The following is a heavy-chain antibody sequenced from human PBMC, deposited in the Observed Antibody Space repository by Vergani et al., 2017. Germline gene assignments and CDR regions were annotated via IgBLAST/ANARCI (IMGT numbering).Heavy chain of an antibody. D-gene: IGHD2-15*01. Sequence: EVQLVESGGGLVQPGGSLRLSCAASGSTFSSYAMNWVRQAPGKGLEWVSYISRSSSTIYYADSVKGRFTISRDNAKNSLYLQMNSLRAEDTAVYYCARDRGGRGSSYYYGMDVWGQGTTVTVSS. CDR3: ARDRGGRGSSYYYGMDV. CDR2: ISRSSSTI. J-gene: IGHJ6*02. CDR1: GSTFSSYA. V-gene: IGHV3-48*04.